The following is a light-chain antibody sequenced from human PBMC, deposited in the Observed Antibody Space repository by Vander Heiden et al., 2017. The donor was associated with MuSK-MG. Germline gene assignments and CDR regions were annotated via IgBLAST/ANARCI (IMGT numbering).Light chain of an antibody. Sequence: DFQMTQSPSTLSASVGDRVTITCRASQSVGSWLAWYQQKPGRAPRLLIYDASNLQSGVPARFRGSGSGTEFTLTITRLQPDDFGTYYCQQDNSFPYTFGQGTKLDIK. J-gene: IGKJ2*01. CDR1: QSVGSW. CDR3: QQDNSFPYT. CDR2: DAS. V-gene: IGKV1-5*01.